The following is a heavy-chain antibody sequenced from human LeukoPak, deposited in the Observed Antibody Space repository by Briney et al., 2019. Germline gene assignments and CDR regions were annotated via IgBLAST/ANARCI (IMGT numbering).Heavy chain of an antibody. J-gene: IGHJ4*02. D-gene: IGHD3-10*01. CDR2: INSGSNYI. Sequence: GGSLRLSCAASGFTFSSYAMSWVRQAPGKGLEWVSSINSGSNYIYYADSVKGRFTISRDNAKNSVSLLMNSLRAEDTALYYCARAYYNSGTSHFDCWGQGTLVTVSS. CDR1: GFTFSSYA. CDR3: ARAYYNSGTSHFDC. V-gene: IGHV3-21*01.